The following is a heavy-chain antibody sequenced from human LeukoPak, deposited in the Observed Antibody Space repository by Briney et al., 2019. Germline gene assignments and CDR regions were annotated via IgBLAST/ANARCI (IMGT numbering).Heavy chain of an antibody. CDR1: GYTFTSYG. CDR3: ARDQGIYNYRIIDS. V-gene: IGHV1-18*01. Sequence: ASLKVSCKASGYTFTSYGISWVRQAPGQGXEWMGWISAYNGNTNYAQKFQGRVTMTTDTSTSTAYMELRSLRSDDTAVYYCARDQGIYNYRIIDSWGQGTLVTVSS. CDR2: ISAYNGNT. J-gene: IGHJ4*02. D-gene: IGHD5-18*01.